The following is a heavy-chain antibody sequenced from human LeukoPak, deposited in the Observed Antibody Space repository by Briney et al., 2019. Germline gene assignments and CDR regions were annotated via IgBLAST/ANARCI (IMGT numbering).Heavy chain of an antibody. D-gene: IGHD2-15*01. CDR2: ISSSSTTI. V-gene: IGHV3-48*04. CDR1: GFRFTYYG. J-gene: IGHJ4*02. Sequence: GGSLRLSCAASGFRFTYYGMTWVRQAPGKGLEWVSYISSSSTTIYYADSVKGRFTISRDNAKNSLYLQMNSLRAEDTALYYCARQFCSGGSCYSGDFFDYRGQGTLVTVSS. CDR3: ARQFCSGGSCYSGDFFDY.